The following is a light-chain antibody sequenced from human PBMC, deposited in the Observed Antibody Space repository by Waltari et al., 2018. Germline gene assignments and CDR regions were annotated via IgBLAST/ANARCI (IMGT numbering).Light chain of an antibody. J-gene: IGKJ2*03. CDR2: GAS. Sequence: IVLTQSPDTLSVSPGERATLSCRASQKISSNLAWYQQKPGQPPRLLIYGASTRATGVPVRFTGSGSVIEFTLTISSLQSEDAAVYYCTQYNNWPRYSFGQGTKLEIK. CDR1: QKISSN. CDR3: TQYNNWPRYS. V-gene: IGKV3-15*01.